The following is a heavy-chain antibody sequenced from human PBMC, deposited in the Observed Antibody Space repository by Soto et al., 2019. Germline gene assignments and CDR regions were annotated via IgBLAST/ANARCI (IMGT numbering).Heavy chain of an antibody. J-gene: IGHJ4*02. CDR2: IYYSGST. Sequence: SETLSLTCTVSGGSIGSYYWSWIRQPPGKGLEWIGYIYYSGSTNYNPSLKSRVTISVDTSKNQFSLKLSSVTAADTAVYYCARDTTRGDFDYWGQGTLVTVSS. D-gene: IGHD1-1*01. CDR1: GGSIGSYY. CDR3: ARDTTRGDFDY. V-gene: IGHV4-59*01.